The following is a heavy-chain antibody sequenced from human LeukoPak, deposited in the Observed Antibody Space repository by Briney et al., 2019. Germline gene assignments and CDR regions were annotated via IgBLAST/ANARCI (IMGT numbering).Heavy chain of an antibody. CDR1: GFTFNKYA. CDR3: AKDARTGVWNIGDSWFDP. Sequence: GGTLRLSCADSGFTFNKYAMTWVRQAPGQGLEWVSGLSDNGASTFYAEAVRGRFTISRDNSKNMLYLHINSLRAEDTAVYYCAKDARTGVWNIGDSWFDPWGQGTLVTVSS. D-gene: IGHD2/OR15-2a*01. J-gene: IGHJ5*02. CDR2: LSDNGAST. V-gene: IGHV3-23*01.